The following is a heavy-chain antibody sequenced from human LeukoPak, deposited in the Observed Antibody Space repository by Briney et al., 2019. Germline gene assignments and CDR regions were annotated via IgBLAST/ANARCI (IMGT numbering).Heavy chain of an antibody. D-gene: IGHD3-10*01. CDR2: ISSGSSTI. J-gene: IGHJ5*02. Sequence: GGSLRLSCAASSYTFSRYSMNWVRQAPGKGLEWVSYISSGSSTIHYADSVQGRFTISRDNAKNSLYLQMNSLRDDDMAVYYCAENCSGTGNHYYDHWGQGTLVTVSS. CDR1: SYTFSRYS. CDR3: AENCSGTGNHYYDH. V-gene: IGHV3-48*02.